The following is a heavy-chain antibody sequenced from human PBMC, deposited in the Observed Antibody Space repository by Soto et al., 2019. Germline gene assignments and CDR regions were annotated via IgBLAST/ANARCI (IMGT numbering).Heavy chain of an antibody. D-gene: IGHD4-4*01. CDR1: GFTFSSYA. Sequence: QVQLVESGGGVVQPGRSLRLSCAASGFTFSSYAMHWVRQAPGKGLEWVAVISYDGSNKYYADSVKGRFTISRDNSKNTLYLQMNSLRDEDTAVYYCARDRRGYSNYVDYYGMDVWGQGTTVTVSS. CDR3: ARDRRGYSNYVDYYGMDV. J-gene: IGHJ6*02. V-gene: IGHV3-30-3*01. CDR2: ISYDGSNK.